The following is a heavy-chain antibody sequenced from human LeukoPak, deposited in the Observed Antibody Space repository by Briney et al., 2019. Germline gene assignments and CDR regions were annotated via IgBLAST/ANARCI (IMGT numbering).Heavy chain of an antibody. Sequence: PGGSLRLSCAASGFTFNTYWMHWVRQAPGKGLVWVSSINADGSSTSYADSMKGRFTISRDNAKNTLYLQMNSLRAEDTAVYYCAKGAIAGSGSYRSVDYWGQGTLVTVSS. J-gene: IGHJ4*02. CDR1: GFTFNTYW. CDR3: AKGAIAGSGSYRSVDY. V-gene: IGHV3-74*01. D-gene: IGHD3-10*01. CDR2: INADGSST.